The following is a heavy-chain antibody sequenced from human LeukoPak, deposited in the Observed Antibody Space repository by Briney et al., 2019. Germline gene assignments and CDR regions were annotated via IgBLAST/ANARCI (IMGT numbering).Heavy chain of an antibody. Sequence: ASVKVSCKASGYTFTSYAMNWVRQAPGQGLEWMGWINTNTGNPTYAQGFTGRFVFSLDTSVSTAYLQISSLKAEDTAVYYCAREVPVGIMVRGVNPFDYWGQGTLVTVSS. D-gene: IGHD3-10*01. CDR2: INTNTGNP. J-gene: IGHJ4*02. V-gene: IGHV7-4-1*02. CDR1: GYTFTSYA. CDR3: AREVPVGIMVRGVNPFDY.